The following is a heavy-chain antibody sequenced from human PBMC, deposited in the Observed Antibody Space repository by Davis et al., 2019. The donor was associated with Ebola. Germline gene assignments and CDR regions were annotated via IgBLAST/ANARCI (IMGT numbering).Heavy chain of an antibody. V-gene: IGHV4-61*01. Sequence: MPSETLSLTCTVSGGSVSSGYYYWSWVRQPPGKGLEWIGYIYYSGSTKNSPSLKSRVTISVDTSKNQFSLKLRSVTTADTAVYYCARVVTIFGADYWGQGTLVTVSS. CDR3: ARVVTIFGADY. D-gene: IGHD3-3*01. CDR2: IYYSGST. J-gene: IGHJ4*02. CDR1: GGSVSSGYYY.